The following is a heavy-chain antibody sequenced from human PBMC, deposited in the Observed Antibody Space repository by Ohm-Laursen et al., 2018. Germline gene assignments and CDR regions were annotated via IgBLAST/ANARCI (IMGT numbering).Heavy chain of an antibody. D-gene: IGHD1-14*01. CDR3: AREIPHYNRVYHFDL. CDR1: GFTFSSYA. V-gene: IGHV3-23*01. CDR2: ISGSSGST. Sequence: GSLRLSCTASGFTFSSYAMSWVRQAPGKGLEWVSAISGSSGSTYYADSVKGRFTISRDNSKNTLYLQMNSLRAEDTAVYYCAREIPHYNRVYHFDLWGRGTLVSVSS. J-gene: IGHJ2*01.